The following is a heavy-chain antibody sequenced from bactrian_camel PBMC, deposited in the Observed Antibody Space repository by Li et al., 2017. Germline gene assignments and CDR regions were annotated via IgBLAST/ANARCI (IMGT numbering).Heavy chain of an antibody. J-gene: IGHJ4*01. Sequence: HVQLVESGGGSVQAGGSLNVYCAVSRYPYFTYCMAWFRQVPGKEREGVAEIDDEGRTNYADFVKGRFTISQDYARKAIYLDMTDLRPEDSATYVCAARWGATAAAGRGIFDEYNDWGQGTQVTVS. CDR2: IDDEGRT. V-gene: IGHV3S57*01. D-gene: IGHD1*01. CDR1: RYPYFTYC. CDR3: AARWGATAAAGRGIFDEYND.